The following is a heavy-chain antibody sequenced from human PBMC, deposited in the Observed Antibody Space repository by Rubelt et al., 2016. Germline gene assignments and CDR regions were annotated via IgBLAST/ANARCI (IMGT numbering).Heavy chain of an antibody. CDR1: GFTFSSYG. CDR2: ISYDGSNK. V-gene: IGHV3-30*18. J-gene: IGHJ4*02. CDR3: VKDKGDGYTYDY. D-gene: IGHD5-24*01. Sequence: AGRSLRLSCAASGFTFSSYGMHWVRQAPGKGLEWVAVISYDGSNKYYADSVKGRFTISRNNSKNTLYLQMSSLRAEDTAVYYCVKDKGDGYTYDYWGQGTLVTVSS.